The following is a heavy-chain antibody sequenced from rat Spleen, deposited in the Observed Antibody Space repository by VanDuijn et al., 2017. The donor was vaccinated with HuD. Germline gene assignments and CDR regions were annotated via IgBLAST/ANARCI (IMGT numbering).Heavy chain of an antibody. V-gene: IGHV5-7*01. Sequence: EVQLVESGGDLVQPGRSLKLSCEASGFTFNDYNMAWVRQAPEKGLEWVATITYDGSGTYYRDSVKGRFTISRDNAKSTLYLQMDSLRSEDTATYYCATTLFDYWGQGVMVTVSS. CDR3: ATTLFDY. CDR2: ITYDGSGT. D-gene: IGHD3-4*01. J-gene: IGHJ2*01. CDR1: GFTFNDYN.